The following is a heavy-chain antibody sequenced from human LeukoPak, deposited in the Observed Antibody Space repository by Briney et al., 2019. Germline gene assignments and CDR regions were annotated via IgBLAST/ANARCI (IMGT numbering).Heavy chain of an antibody. CDR3: ARSSFKYCTNGVCYFDY. Sequence: GGSLRLSCAASGFTFSSYSMNWVRQAPGKGLEWVSYISSSSSTIYYADSVKGRFTISRDNAKNSLYLQMNSLRAEDTAVYYCARSSFKYCTNGVCYFDYWGQGTLVTVSS. CDR2: ISSSSSTI. J-gene: IGHJ4*02. CDR1: GFTFSSYS. V-gene: IGHV3-48*01. D-gene: IGHD2-8*01.